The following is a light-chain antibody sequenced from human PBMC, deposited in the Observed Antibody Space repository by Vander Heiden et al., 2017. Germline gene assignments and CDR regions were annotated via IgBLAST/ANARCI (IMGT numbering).Light chain of an antibody. CDR3: QQANSFPLT. CDR1: QGISSY. V-gene: IGKV1-12*01. J-gene: IGKJ4*01. Sequence: DIQMTQSPSSVYASVGDRVTITFRASQGISSYLAWYQQKPGKAPKLLIYAASSLQSGVPSRFSGSGSGTDFTLTISSLQPEDFATYYCQQANSFPLTFGGGTKVEIK. CDR2: AAS.